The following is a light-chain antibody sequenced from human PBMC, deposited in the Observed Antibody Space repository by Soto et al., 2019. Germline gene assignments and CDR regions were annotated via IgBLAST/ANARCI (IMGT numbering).Light chain of an antibody. J-gene: IGKJ4*01. CDR1: QGLVYGDGHTY. Sequence: DVVMTQSPLSLPVTLGQAASISCRSSQGLVYGDGHTYMHWFQQRPGQSPKRLIYKVSNRDSGVPDRFSGSASGTNFTLNISRVEAEDVGVYYCMQGTHWPPTFGGGTKVEIK. V-gene: IGKV2-30*01. CDR2: KVS. CDR3: MQGTHWPPT.